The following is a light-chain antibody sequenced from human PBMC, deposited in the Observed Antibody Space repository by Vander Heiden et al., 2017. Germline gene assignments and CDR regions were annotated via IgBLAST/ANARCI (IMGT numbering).Light chain of an antibody. V-gene: IGLV1-40*01. J-gene: IGLJ3*02. Sequence: QSVLTQPPSVSGAPGQRVTISCTGSSSNIGAGYDVHWYQQFPGTAPKLLIFGNSNRPSGVPDRFSGSKSGTSVSLAITGLQAEDEADYFCQSYDSSLSGWVFGGGTKLTVL. CDR3: QSYDSSLSGWV. CDR1: SSNIGAGYD. CDR2: GNS.